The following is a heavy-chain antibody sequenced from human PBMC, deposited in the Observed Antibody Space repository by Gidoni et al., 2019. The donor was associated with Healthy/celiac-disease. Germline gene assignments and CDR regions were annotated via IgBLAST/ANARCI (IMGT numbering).Heavy chain of an antibody. CDR2: IYYSGST. CDR3: ARAPALHFDS. CDR1: GGSVSSGGYY. D-gene: IGHD2-2*01. J-gene: IGHJ4*02. V-gene: IGHV4-61*08. Sequence: QVQLQESGPGLVKPSETLSLTCTVSGGSVSSGGYYWSWIRPPPGKGLEWIGYIYYSGSTSCNPSLKSRVTISLDTSKNQFSLKLSSVTAADAAVYYCARAPALHFDSWGQGTLVTVSS.